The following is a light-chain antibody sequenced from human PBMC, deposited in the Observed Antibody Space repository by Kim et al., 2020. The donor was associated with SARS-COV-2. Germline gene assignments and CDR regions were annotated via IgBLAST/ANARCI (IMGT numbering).Light chain of an antibody. CDR2: QDF. V-gene: IGLV3-1*01. CDR1: KLGEKY. J-gene: IGLJ2*01. Sequence: SSELTQPPSVSVSPGQTVTLTCSGDKLGEKYSCWYQQRSGQSPILLIYQDFKRPSGIPERFSGSNFGNTATLTISGTQTVDEADYYCQAWDSGTVVFGGGTQLTVL. CDR3: QAWDSGTVV.